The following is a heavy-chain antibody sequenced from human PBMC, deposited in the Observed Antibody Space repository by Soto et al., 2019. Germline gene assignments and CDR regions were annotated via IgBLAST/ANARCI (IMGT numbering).Heavy chain of an antibody. CDR3: ARDDECGSECDLGY. V-gene: IGHV3-30-3*01. CDR1: GLTFSSYV. CDR2: ISHDGNNK. Sequence: QVQLVESGGGVVQPGRSLRLSYAASGLTFSSYVMHWVRQTPGKGLEWVAFISHDGNNKYYADSVKGQFTISRDNSENTLYLQMDSVRAEDTAVDYCARDDECGSECDLGYWGQGTLVTVSS. D-gene: IGHD1-26*01. J-gene: IGHJ4*02.